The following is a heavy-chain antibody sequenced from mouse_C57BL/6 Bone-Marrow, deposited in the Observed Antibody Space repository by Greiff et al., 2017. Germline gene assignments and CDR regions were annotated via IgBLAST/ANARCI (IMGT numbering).Heavy chain of an antibody. D-gene: IGHD2-4*01. CDR1: GFNIKDYY. V-gene: IGHV14-1*01. Sequence: DVKLVESGAELVRPGASVKLSCTASGFNIKDYYMHWVKQRPEQRLEWIGRIDPEDGDTEYAPKFQGKATMPADASSNTAYLQISSRTSEDTAVYYCTTGRLRRVHWYFDVWGTGATVTVSS. CDR3: TTGRLRRVHWYFDV. CDR2: IDPEDGDT. J-gene: IGHJ1*03.